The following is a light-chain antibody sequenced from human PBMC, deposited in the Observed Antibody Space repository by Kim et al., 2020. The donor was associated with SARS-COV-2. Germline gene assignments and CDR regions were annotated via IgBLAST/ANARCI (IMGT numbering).Light chain of an antibody. CDR3: QTWGTGIQGV. Sequence: SVKLTCTLSSGHSSDAVAWHQQQPEKGPRYLMKLNSDGSHSKGDGIPDRFSGSSSGAERYLTISSLQSEDEADYYCQTWGTGIQGVFGGGTKVTVL. J-gene: IGLJ3*02. V-gene: IGLV4-69*01. CDR2: LNSDGSH. CDR1: SGHSSDA.